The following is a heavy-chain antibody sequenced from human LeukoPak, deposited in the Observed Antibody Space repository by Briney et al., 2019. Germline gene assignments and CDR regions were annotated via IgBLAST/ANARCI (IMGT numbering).Heavy chain of an antibody. CDR1: GLTFDDYT. CDR2: ISWDGGST. Sequence: GGSLRLSCAASGLTFDDYTMHWVRQALGKGLEWVSLISWDGGSTYYADSVKGRFTISRDNSKNSLYLQMNSLRSEDTALYFCAKDSVRGVFDYWGQGTLVTVSS. V-gene: IGHV3-43*01. CDR3: AKDSVRGVFDY. J-gene: IGHJ4*02. D-gene: IGHD3-10*01.